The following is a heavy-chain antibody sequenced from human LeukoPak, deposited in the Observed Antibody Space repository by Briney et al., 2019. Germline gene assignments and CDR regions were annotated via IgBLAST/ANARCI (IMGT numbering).Heavy chain of an antibody. Sequence: SETLSLTCIVSGDSITNHYWSLIRRPPGKGLEWIGYIYYSGSINYNPSLKSRVTISVDTSKNQFSLKLSSVTAADTAVYYCAGHPSSVLYGIDVWGQGTTVTVSS. CDR2: IYYSGSI. CDR1: GDSITNHY. CDR3: AGHPSSVLYGIDV. D-gene: IGHD3-22*01. J-gene: IGHJ6*02. V-gene: IGHV4-59*11.